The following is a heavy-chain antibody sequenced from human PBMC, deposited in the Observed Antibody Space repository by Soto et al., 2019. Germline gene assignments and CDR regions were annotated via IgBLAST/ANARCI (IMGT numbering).Heavy chain of an antibody. Sequence: ASVDVSCKASRYTFTGYYMHWVRQAPVQVLEWMVWINPNSGGTNYAQKFQGRVTMTRDTSISTAYMELSRLRSDDTAVYYCARNTYYYGSGSYYNYYYYGMDVWGQGTTVTVSS. CDR3: ARNTYYYGSGSYYNYYYYGMDV. CDR1: RYTFTGYY. CDR2: INPNSGGT. V-gene: IGHV1-2*02. J-gene: IGHJ6*02. D-gene: IGHD3-10*01.